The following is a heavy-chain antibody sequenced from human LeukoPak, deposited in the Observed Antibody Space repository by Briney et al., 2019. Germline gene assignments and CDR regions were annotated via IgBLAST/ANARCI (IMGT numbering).Heavy chain of an antibody. CDR3: ARHWSHSVAQFGRSYWFDP. J-gene: IGHJ5*02. V-gene: IGHV4-4*07. CDR1: GGSISGYY. Sequence: SETLSLTCIVSGGSISGYYWSWIRQPAGKGLEWIGHMDTSGNTNYNSSLMSRVTMSVDTSKNQFSLRLTSVTAADTAVYYCARHWSHSVAQFGRSYWFDPWGQGTLVTVSS. CDR2: MDTSGNT. D-gene: IGHD2-15*01.